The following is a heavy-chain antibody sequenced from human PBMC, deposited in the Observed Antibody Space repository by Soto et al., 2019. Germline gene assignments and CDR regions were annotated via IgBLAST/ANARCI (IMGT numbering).Heavy chain of an antibody. V-gene: IGHV3-23*01. Sequence: EVQLLESGGGLVQPGGSLRLSCAASGFTFSSYAMSWVRQAPGKGLEWVSAISGSGGSTYYADSVKGRFTISRDNSKNSLYLQMSSLRAEDTAVYYCSKDFVVVVAALSGFVYWCQGSLFTVSS. D-gene: IGHD2-15*01. CDR1: GFTFSSYA. CDR2: ISGSGGST. J-gene: IGHJ4*02. CDR3: SKDFVVVVAALSGFVY.